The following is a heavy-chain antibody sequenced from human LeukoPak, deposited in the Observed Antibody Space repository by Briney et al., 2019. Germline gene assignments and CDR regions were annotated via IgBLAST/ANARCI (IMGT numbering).Heavy chain of an antibody. D-gene: IGHD2-15*01. J-gene: IGHJ3*02. CDR3: ASDISGPTDAFDI. V-gene: IGHV3-53*01. Sequence: GGSLRLSCAASGFTVSSNYMSWVRQAPGKGLEWVSVIYSGGSTYYADSAKSRFTISRDNSKNTLYLQMNSLRAEDTAVYYCASDISGPTDAFDIWGQGTMVTVSS. CDR2: IYSGGST. CDR1: GFTVSSNY.